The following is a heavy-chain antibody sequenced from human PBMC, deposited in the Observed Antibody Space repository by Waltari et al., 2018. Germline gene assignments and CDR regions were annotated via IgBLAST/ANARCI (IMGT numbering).Heavy chain of an antibody. J-gene: IGHJ4*02. CDR3: ARHMTTVTTSSFDY. CDR2: ITHSGSS. Sequence: QLQLQESGPGLVKPSETLSLTCTVSGASVSSRIHYWGWIRQSPGKGLEWIGSITHSGSSYYNPSLRSRVTLLVDTSKNQFSLRVNSVTAADMALYYCARHMTTVTTSSFDYWGQGILVTVSS. D-gene: IGHD4-17*01. CDR1: GASVSSRIHY. V-gene: IGHV4-39*07.